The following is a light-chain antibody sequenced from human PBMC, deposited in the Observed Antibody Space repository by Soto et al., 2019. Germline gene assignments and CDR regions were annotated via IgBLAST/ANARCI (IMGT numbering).Light chain of an antibody. J-gene: IGLJ1*01. CDR1: SSNLGAGYD. CDR3: QSYDSSLTGFYI. CDR2: GNS. V-gene: IGLV1-40*01. Sequence: VLTQPPPVSGAPGQTVTISCTGSSSNLGAGYDVHWYQQLPGTAPKLVIFGNSKRPSGIPDRFSGSKSASSASLAITGLQAEDEADYYCQSYDSSLTGFYIFGTGTKVTVL.